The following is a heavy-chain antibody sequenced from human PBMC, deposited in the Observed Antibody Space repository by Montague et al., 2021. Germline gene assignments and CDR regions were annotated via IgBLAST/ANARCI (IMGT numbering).Heavy chain of an antibody. J-gene: IGHJ5*02. Sequence: SETLSLTCTVSGASINSSPYYWGWIRQPPGKGLEWIGSIYYSANTYYNPSLKSRLSISVDTTKNQFSLRLKSVTAADTAVYHCARVDCDGDFYTFDPSGQGTQVTGSS. V-gene: IGHV4-39*01. CDR3: ARVDCDGDFYTFDP. CDR2: IYYSANT. CDR1: GASINSSPYY. D-gene: IGHD2-21*02.